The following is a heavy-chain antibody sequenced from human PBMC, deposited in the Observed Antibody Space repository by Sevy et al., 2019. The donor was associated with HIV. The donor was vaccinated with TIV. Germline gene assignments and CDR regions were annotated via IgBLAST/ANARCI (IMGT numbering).Heavy chain of an antibody. CDR2: IYPGDSDT. D-gene: IGHD3-10*01. Sequence: GESLKISCRGSGYSFISYWIGWVRQMPGKGLEWMGIIYPGDSDTRYSPSFQGQVTISADKSISTAYLQWSSLKASDTAMYYCARHAHYYGSGSYYLGGADYWGQGTLVTVSS. J-gene: IGHJ4*02. V-gene: IGHV5-51*01. CDR1: GYSFISYW. CDR3: ARHAHYYGSGSYYLGGADY.